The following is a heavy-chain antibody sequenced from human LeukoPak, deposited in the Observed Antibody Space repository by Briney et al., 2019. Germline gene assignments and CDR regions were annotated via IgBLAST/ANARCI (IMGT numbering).Heavy chain of an antibody. V-gene: IGHV4-39*07. D-gene: IGHD6-6*01. J-gene: IGHJ4*02. CDR2: IYYTGST. CDR1: GGSISSSSYY. CDR3: ARGRVSWYFDY. Sequence: SETLSLTCTVSGGSISSSSYYWGWIRQPPGKGLEWIGSIYYTGSTYYNPSLKSRVTISVDTSKNQFSLKLSSVTAADTAVYYCARGRVSWYFDYWGQGTLVTVSS.